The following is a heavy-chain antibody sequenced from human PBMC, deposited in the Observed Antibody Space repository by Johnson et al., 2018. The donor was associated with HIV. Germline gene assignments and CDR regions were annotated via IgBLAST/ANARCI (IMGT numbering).Heavy chain of an antibody. D-gene: IGHD3-22*01. Sequence: VQLVESGGGVVRPGGSLRLSCAASGFTFDDFAMSWVRQAPGKGLEWVSGINWNGGSTGYADSVKGRFTISRDSAKNSLYLQMNSLRAEDTALYYCVRFRCYYYFRYAFDIWGQGTMVTVSS. V-gene: IGHV3-20*04. J-gene: IGHJ3*02. CDR3: VRFRCYYYFRYAFDI. CDR2: INWNGGST. CDR1: GFTFDDFA.